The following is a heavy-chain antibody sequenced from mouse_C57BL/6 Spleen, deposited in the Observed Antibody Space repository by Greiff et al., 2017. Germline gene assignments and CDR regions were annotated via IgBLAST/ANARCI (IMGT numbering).Heavy chain of an antibody. J-gene: IGHJ2*01. V-gene: IGHV1-80*01. CDR2: IYPGDGDT. CDR1: GYAFSSYW. CDR3: ARGGTAQATDY. D-gene: IGHD3-2*02. Sequence: QVQLKESGAELVKPGASVKISCKASGYAFSSYWMNWVKQRPGTGLEGIGQIYPGDGDTNYNGKFKGKATLTADKSSSTAYMQLSSLTSEDSAVYFCARGGTAQATDYWGQGTTLTVSS.